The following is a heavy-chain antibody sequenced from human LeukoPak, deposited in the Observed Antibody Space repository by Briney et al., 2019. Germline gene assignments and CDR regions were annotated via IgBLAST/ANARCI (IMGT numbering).Heavy chain of an antibody. J-gene: IGHJ4*02. CDR3: TTEPPQLVDY. CDR1: GFTFSSYA. D-gene: IGHD2-2*01. CDR2: ISYDGSNK. Sequence: GGSLRLSCAVSGFTFSSYAMHWVRQAPGKGLEWVAVISYDGSNKYYADSVKGRFTISRDNSKNTLYLQMNSLKTEDTAVYYCTTEPPQLVDYWGQGTLVTVSS. V-gene: IGHV3-30-3*01.